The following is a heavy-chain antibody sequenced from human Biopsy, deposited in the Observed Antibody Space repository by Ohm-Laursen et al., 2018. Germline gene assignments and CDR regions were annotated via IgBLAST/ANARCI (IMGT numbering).Heavy chain of an antibody. CDR2: IYSGGNT. D-gene: IGHD6-19*01. V-gene: IGHV4-61*01. J-gene: IGHJ4*02. CDR3: ARGRRTSGWPYFAN. Sequence: SQTLSLTCTVSGDSLTSGPENWSWIRQSPGQGLECIGFIYSGGNTNYNPSLQNRVTMSVDTSKNQFSLKLSSVIAADTAVYYCARGRRTSGWPYFANWGQGTLVIVSS. CDR1: GDSLTSGPEN.